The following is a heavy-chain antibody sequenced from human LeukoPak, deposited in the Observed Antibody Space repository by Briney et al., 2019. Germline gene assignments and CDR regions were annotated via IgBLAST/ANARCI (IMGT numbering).Heavy chain of an antibody. D-gene: IGHD3-10*01. V-gene: IGHV1-69*01. CDR2: ITPIFGTA. Sequence: ASVKVSCKASGGTFSSYAISWVRQAPGQGLEWMGGITPIFGTANYAQKFQGRVTTTADESTSTAYMELSSLRSEDTAVYYCARTYYYGSGSYNFYYWGQGTLVTVSS. CDR3: ARTYYYGSGSYNFYY. CDR1: GGTFSSYA. J-gene: IGHJ4*02.